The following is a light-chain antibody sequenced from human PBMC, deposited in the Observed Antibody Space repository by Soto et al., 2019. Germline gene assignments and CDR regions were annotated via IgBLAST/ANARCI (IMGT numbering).Light chain of an antibody. Sequence: ALTQPASVSGSPGQSITISCTGTSSDIGSYDLVSWYQQHPGTAPKLIIYEVTKRPSGVSTRFSGSKSGNTASLTISGLQAVDEADYYCCSFADFTYVFGTGTKVTVL. V-gene: IGLV2-23*02. J-gene: IGLJ1*01. CDR3: CSFADFTYV. CDR2: EVT. CDR1: SSDIGSYDL.